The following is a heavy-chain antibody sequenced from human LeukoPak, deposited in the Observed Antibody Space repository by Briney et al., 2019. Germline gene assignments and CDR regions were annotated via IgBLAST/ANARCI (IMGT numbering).Heavy chain of an antibody. J-gene: IGHJ6*02. CDR2: IYYSGST. D-gene: IGHD6-13*01. Sequence: SETLSLTCTVSGGSISSYYWSWIRQPPGKGLEWIGYIYYSGSTNYNPSLKSRVTISVDTSKNQFSLKLSSVTAADTAVYYCARGYSSSWFYYYYGMDVWGQGTTVTVSS. V-gene: IGHV4-59*01. CDR3: ARGYSSSWFYYYYGMDV. CDR1: GGSISSYY.